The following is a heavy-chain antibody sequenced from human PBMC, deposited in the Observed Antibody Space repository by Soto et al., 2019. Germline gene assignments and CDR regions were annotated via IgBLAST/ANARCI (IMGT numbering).Heavy chain of an antibody. CDR2: IYYSGST. J-gene: IGHJ5*02. CDR1: GGSISSNY. V-gene: IGHV4-59*01. Sequence: SETLPLTFTVFGGSISSNYWNWLRPPPGKGLEWIGYIYYSGSTNYNPSLKSRVTISVDTSKNQYSLKLRSGTAADTAVYYCARVTGYWSGGSCYNWFDPWGQGTLVTVSS. D-gene: IGHD2-15*01. CDR3: ARVTGYWSGGSCYNWFDP.